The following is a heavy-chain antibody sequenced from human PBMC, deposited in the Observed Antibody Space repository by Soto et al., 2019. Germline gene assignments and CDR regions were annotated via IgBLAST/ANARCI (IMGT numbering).Heavy chain of an antibody. CDR3: ARRGSGSDYDY. Sequence: EVQLLESGGGLVQPGGSLRLSCAASGFTFSSYAMRWVRQAPVKGLEWVSAISGSGGSTYYADSVKGRFTISRDNSKNTLYLQMTSLRAGDTAVYYCARRGSGSDYDYWGQGTLVTVSS. CDR2: ISGSGGST. V-gene: IGHV3-23*01. D-gene: IGHD1-26*01. CDR1: GFTFSSYA. J-gene: IGHJ4*02.